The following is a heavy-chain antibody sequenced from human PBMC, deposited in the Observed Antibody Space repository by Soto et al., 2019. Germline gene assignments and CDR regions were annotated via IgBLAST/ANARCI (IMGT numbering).Heavy chain of an antibody. V-gene: IGHV4-39*01. Sequence: ETLSLTCTVSGGSISSSSYYWGWIRQPPGKGLEWIGSIYYSGSTYYNPSLKSRVTISVDTSKNQFSLKLSSVTAADTAVYYCAIQGIAVAGVGNWFDPWGQGTLVTVSS. CDR2: IYYSGST. J-gene: IGHJ5*02. D-gene: IGHD6-19*01. CDR3: AIQGIAVAGVGNWFDP. CDR1: GGSISSSSYY.